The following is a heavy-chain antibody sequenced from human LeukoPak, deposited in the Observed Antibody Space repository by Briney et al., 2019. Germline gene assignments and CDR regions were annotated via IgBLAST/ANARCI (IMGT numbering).Heavy chain of an antibody. Sequence: GGSLRLSCAASGFTFSSYAMSWVRQAPGKGLEWVSVISGSGDSTYYADSVKGRFTISRDNSKNTLYLQMNSLRAGDTAVYYCAKDRGREVDPLDPWGQGTLVTVSS. V-gene: IGHV3-23*01. J-gene: IGHJ5*02. D-gene: IGHD5-12*01. CDR3: AKDRGREVDPLDP. CDR1: GFTFSSYA. CDR2: ISGSGDST.